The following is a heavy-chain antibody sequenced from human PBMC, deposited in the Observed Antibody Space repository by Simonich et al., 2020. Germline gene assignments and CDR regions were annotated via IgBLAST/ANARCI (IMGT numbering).Heavy chain of an antibody. J-gene: IGHJ6*03. Sequence: EVQLVESGGGLVQPGGSLRLSCAAPGFTFSSSWMSWVRRAPGKGLEWVANIKQDGSEKYYVDSVKGRFTNARDNAKNSLYLQMNSLRAEYTAVYYCARDGLGTAYYYYMDVWGKGTTVTVSS. CDR3: ARDGLGTAYYYYMDV. CDR1: GFTFSSSW. D-gene: IGHD7-27*01. V-gene: IGHV3-7*01. CDR2: IKQDGSEK.